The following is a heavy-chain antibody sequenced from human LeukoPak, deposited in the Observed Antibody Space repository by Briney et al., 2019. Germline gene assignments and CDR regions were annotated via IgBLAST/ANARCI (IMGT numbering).Heavy chain of an antibody. Sequence: GASVKVSCKASGYTFTSYYMHWVRQAPGQGLEWMGIINPSGGSTSYAQKFQGRVTMTRDTFTSTVYMELSSLRSEDTAVYYCARGGIVVVPEPCYGMDVWGQGTTVTVSS. CDR1: GYTFTSYY. V-gene: IGHV1-46*01. CDR2: INPSGGST. J-gene: IGHJ6*02. CDR3: ARGGIVVVPEPCYGMDV. D-gene: IGHD2-2*01.